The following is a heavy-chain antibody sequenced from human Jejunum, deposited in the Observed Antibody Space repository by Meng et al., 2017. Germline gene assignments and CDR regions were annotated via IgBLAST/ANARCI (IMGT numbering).Heavy chain of an antibody. V-gene: IGHV3-72*01. CDR1: GFSFSDPY. D-gene: IGHD3-16*01. CDR3: ARDWFTSLAD. Sequence: SLKISCSASGFSFSDPYMDWVRQAPGKGLESLDRIKNKRDSYTADYAASVKGRFTISRDESENSLFLQMNSLKTEDTAGYYCARDWFTSLADWGQGTMVTVSS. CDR2: IKNKRDSYTA. J-gene: IGHJ4*02.